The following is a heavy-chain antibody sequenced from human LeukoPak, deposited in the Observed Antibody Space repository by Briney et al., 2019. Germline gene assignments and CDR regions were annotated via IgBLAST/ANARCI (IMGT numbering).Heavy chain of an antibody. CDR3: ARELEWLYYMDV. CDR1: GGSISSGSYY. J-gene: IGHJ6*03. V-gene: IGHV4-61*02. D-gene: IGHD3-3*01. Sequence: SQTLSLTCTVSGGSISSGSYYWSWTRQPAGKGLEWIGRIYTSGSTNYNPSLKSRVTISVDTSKNQFSLKLSSVTAADTAVYYCARELEWLYYMDVWGKGTTVTISS. CDR2: IYTSGST.